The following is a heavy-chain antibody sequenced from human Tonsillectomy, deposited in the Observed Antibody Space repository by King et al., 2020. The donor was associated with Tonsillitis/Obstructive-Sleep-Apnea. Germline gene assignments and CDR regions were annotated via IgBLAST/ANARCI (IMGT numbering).Heavy chain of an antibody. Sequence: VQLVESGGGLVQPGGSLRLSCAASGFTFSSYSMNWVRQAPGKGLEWVSYISSSSSTIYYADSVKGRFTISRDNAKNSLYLQMNSLRDEDTAVYYCARDPRTRGPYFYYMDVWGKGTTVTVSS. CDR3: ARDPRTRGPYFYYMDV. CDR1: GFTFSSYS. J-gene: IGHJ6*03. V-gene: IGHV3-48*02. CDR2: ISSSSSTI. D-gene: IGHD1/OR15-1a*01.